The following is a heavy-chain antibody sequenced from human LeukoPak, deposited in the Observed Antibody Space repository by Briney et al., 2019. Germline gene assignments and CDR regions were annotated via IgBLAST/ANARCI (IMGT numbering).Heavy chain of an antibody. CDR1: DGSFSGYS. CDR3: ASGLRYFDWLFHDAFDI. CDR2: INHSGST. D-gene: IGHD3-9*01. V-gene: IGHV4-34*01. J-gene: IGHJ3*02. Sequence: SETLSLTCAVYDGSFSGYSWSWIRQPPGKGLEWIGEINHSGSTNYNPSLKSRVTISVDTSKNQFSLKLSSVTAADTAVYYCASGLRYFDWLFHDAFDIWGQGTMVTVSS.